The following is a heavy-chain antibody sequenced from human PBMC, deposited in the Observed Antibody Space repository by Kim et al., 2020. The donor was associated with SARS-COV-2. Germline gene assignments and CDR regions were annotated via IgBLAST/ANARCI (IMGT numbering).Heavy chain of an antibody. CDR1: GFSFSSYW. J-gene: IGHJ4*02. CDR3: TRGSEREWLRVDY. V-gene: IGHV3-74*03. CDR2: IHNDGSNT. D-gene: IGHD5-12*01. Sequence: GGSLRLSCAASGFSFSSYWMHWVRQAPGKGLEWVAHIHNDGSNTQYAYSVKGRFTISRDNAENTLYLQMDRLRAEDTAVYFCTRGSEREWLRVDYWGQGTLVTVSS.